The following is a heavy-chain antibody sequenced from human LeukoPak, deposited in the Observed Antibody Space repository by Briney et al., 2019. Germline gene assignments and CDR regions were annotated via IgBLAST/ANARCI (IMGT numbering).Heavy chain of an antibody. CDR3: ARGERFDY. CDR1: GGSISSYY. J-gene: IGHJ4*02. V-gene: IGHV4-4*09. D-gene: IGHD1-1*01. CDR2: IYATGST. Sequence: PSETLSLTCTVSGGSISSYYWSWIRQPPGKGLEWIGYIYATGSTNYNPSLKSRVTISVDTSKNQFSLNLRSVTAADTAVYYCARGERFDYWGQGTLVTVSS.